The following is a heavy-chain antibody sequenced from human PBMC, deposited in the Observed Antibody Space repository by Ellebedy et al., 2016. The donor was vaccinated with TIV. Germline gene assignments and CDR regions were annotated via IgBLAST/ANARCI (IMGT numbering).Heavy chain of an antibody. J-gene: IGHJ4*02. V-gene: IGHV4-59*11. CDR1: GGSISSHY. D-gene: IGHD1-26*01. CDR3: ARVKSVGALD. Sequence: MPSETLSLTCTVSGGSISSHYWNRIRQPPGKGLEWIGYVYYTGSTNYNPSLKSRVTISVDTSKNQFSLKLSSVTAADTAVYYCARVKSVGALDWGQGTLVTVSS. CDR2: VYYTGST.